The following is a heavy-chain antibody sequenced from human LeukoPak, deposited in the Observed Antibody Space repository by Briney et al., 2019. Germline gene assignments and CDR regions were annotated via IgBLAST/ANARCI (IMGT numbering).Heavy chain of an antibody. CDR2: IKEDGSEK. D-gene: IGHD3-16*01. Sequence: GGSLRLSCAASGFTFSSYWMSWVRQAPGKGLEWVANIKEDGSEKYYVDSVKGRFTISRDNAKNSLYLQMNSLRAEDTSVYYCASGGIDAFDIWGQGTMVTVSS. J-gene: IGHJ3*02. CDR1: GFTFSSYW. V-gene: IGHV3-7*01. CDR3: ASGGIDAFDI.